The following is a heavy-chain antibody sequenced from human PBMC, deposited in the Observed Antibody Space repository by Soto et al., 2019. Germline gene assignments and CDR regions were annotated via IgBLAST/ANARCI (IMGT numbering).Heavy chain of an antibody. CDR1: GGSISNYY. Sequence: QVQLQESGPGLVKPSETLSLTCTVSGGSISNYYWSWIRQPPGKGLEWIGYIYFSGSTNYNPSLTXRVTFSVDTSKNQFSLKLSSVTAADTAVYYCARRYGGAVDYWGQGTLVTVSS. CDR3: ARRYGGAVDY. V-gene: IGHV4-59*08. CDR2: IYFSGST. D-gene: IGHD3-10*01. J-gene: IGHJ4*02.